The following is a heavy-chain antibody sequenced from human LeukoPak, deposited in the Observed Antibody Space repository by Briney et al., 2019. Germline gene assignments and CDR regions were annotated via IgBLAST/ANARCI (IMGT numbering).Heavy chain of an antibody. CDR2: INYSGNT. V-gene: IGHV4-39*01. J-gene: IGHJ4*02. D-gene: IGHD6-13*01. CDR1: GGSISSRSHY. Sequence: PSESLSLTCTVSGGSISSRSHYWGWIRQPPGKELEYIGSINYSGNTYYNPSLKSRVTISVDTSKNQFSLKLTSVTAADTSVFYCARLLGGSSWFDYWGQGTLVTVAS. CDR3: ARLLGGSSWFDY.